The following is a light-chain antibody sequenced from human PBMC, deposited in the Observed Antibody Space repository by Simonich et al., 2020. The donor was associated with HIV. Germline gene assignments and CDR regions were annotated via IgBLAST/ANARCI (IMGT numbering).Light chain of an antibody. V-gene: IGKV1-5*03. CDR1: QSISSW. Sequence: DIQMTQSPSTLSASVGDRVTITCRASQSISSWLAWYQQKPGKAPKLLIYKASSLESGVPSRFSGRGSGTEFTLTISSLQPDDFATYYCQQYNSLWVTFGGGTKVEIK. CDR2: KAS. CDR3: QQYNSLWVT. J-gene: IGKJ4*01.